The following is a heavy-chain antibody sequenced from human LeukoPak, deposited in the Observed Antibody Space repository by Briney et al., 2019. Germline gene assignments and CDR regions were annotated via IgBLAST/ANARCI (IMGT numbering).Heavy chain of an antibody. V-gene: IGHV4-59*01. CDR3: ARDAAAAGLFDY. CDR2: IYYSGST. D-gene: IGHD6-13*01. J-gene: IGHJ4*02. CDR1: GGSISSYY. Sequence: SETLSLTCTVSGGSISSYYWSWIRQPPGKGLEWIGYIYYSGSTNYNPSLKGRVTISVDTSKNQFSLKLSSVTAADTAVYYCARDAAAAGLFDYWGQGTLVTVSS.